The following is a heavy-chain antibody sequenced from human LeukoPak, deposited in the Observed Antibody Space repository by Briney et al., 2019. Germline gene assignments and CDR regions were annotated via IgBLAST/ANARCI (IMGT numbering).Heavy chain of an antibody. CDR2: INHSGST. Sequence: PSETLSLTCAVYGGSFSGYYWSWIRQPPGKGLEWIGEINHSGSTNYNPSLKSRVTISVDTSKNQFSLKLSSVTAADTAVYYCARGIYYLNYWGQGTLVTVS. J-gene: IGHJ4*02. V-gene: IGHV4-34*01. CDR3: ARGIYYLNY. D-gene: IGHD2/OR15-2a*01. CDR1: GGSFSGYY.